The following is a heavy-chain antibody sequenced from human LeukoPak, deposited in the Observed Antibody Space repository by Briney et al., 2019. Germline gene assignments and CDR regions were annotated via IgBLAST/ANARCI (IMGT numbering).Heavy chain of an antibody. CDR1: GGSFSVYY. CDR2: INHSGST. CDR3: ARGGGYSSGPLGY. Sequence: PSETLSLTCAVYGGSFSVYYWSWIRQPPGKGLEWIGEINHSGSTNYNPSLKSRVTISVDTSKNQFSLKLSSVTAADTAVYYCARGGGYSSGPLGYWGQGTLVTVSS. V-gene: IGHV4-34*01. D-gene: IGHD6-19*01. J-gene: IGHJ4*02.